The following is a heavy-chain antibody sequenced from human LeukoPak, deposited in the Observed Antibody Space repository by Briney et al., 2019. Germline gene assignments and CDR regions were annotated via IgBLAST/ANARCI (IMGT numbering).Heavy chain of an antibody. D-gene: IGHD3-9*01. V-gene: IGHV3-23*01. Sequence: SGGSLRLSCVASGFTFSKYTLSWIRQSPGKGLEWIAGIYGGGSGTTFYAESVRGRFTISRDNSRTTLYLQMNSLRDEDTAVYYCAKDLTVDGAWGIDYWGQGTMITVSS. J-gene: IGHJ4*02. CDR3: AKDLTVDGAWGIDY. CDR2: IYGGGSGTT. CDR1: GFTFSKYT.